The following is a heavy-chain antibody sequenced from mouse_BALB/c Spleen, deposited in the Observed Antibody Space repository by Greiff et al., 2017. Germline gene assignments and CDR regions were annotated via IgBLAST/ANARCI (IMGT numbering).Heavy chain of an antibody. D-gene: IGHD1-1*01. CDR2: ISYDGSN. V-gene: IGHV3-6*02. Sequence: EVKLQESGPGLVKPSQSLSLTCSVTGYSITSGYYWNWIRQFPGNKLEWMGYISYDGSNNYNPSLKNRISITRDTSKNQFFLKLNSVTTEDTATYYCARGGSSTFDYWGQGTTLTVSS. CDR1: GYSITSGYY. CDR3: ARGGSSTFDY. J-gene: IGHJ2*01.